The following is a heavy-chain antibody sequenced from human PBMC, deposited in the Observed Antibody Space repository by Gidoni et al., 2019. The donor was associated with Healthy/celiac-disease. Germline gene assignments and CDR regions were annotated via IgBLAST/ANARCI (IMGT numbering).Heavy chain of an antibody. Sequence: QVQLQQWGAGLLKPPETLSLTCAVYGGSFSGYSWSWIRQPPGKGLEWIGEINHSGSTNYNPSLKSRVTISVDTSKNQFSLKLSSVPAADTAVYYCARGPLARATEGYWGQGTLVTVSS. J-gene: IGHJ4*02. CDR1: GGSFSGYS. CDR2: INHSGST. CDR3: ARGPLARATEGY. D-gene: IGHD1-26*01. V-gene: IGHV4-34*01.